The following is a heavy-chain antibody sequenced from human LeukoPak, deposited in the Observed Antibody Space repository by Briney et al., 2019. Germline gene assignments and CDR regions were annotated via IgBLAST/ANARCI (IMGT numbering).Heavy chain of an antibody. J-gene: IGHJ4*02. D-gene: IGHD4-17*01. Sequence: TGGSLRLSCAASGFTFSSYSMHWVRQAPGKGLEWVAVIWYDGSNKYYADSVKGRFTISRDNSKNTLYLQMNSLRAEDTAVYYCARDSVTIAGLDYWDQGTLVTVSP. CDR2: IWYDGSNK. V-gene: IGHV3-33*01. CDR1: GFTFSSYS. CDR3: ARDSVTIAGLDY.